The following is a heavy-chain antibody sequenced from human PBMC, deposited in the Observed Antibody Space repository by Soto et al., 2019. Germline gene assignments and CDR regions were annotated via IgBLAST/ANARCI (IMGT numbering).Heavy chain of an antibody. J-gene: IGHJ6*02. CDR1: GGTFSSYA. V-gene: IGHV1-69*13. Sequence: SVKVSCKASGGTFSSYAISWVRQAPGQGREWMGGIIPIFGTANYAQKFQGRVTITADESTSTAYMELSSLRSEDTAVYYCATHCSSTSCYPGVPGYYYGMDVWGQGTTVTVSS. CDR2: IIPIFGTA. D-gene: IGHD2-2*01. CDR3: ATHCSSTSCYPGVPGYYYGMDV.